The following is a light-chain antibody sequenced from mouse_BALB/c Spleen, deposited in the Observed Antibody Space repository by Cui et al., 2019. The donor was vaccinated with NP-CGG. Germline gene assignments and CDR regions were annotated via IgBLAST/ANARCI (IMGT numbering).Light chain of an antibody. V-gene: IGLV1*01. CDR3: ALWYSNHWV. CDR1: TGPVTTSNY. J-gene: IGLJ1*01. CDR2: GTN. Sequence: QAVLTQESALTPSPGETVTLTCRSSTGPVTTSNYANWVQEKPDHFFTGLIGGTNNRPPGVPARFSGSLIGDKAALTITGAQTEDEAIYFCALWYSNHWVFGGGTKLTVL.